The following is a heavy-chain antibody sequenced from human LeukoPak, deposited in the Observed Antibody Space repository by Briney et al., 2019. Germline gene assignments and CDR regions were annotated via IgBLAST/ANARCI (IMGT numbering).Heavy chain of an antibody. D-gene: IGHD1-1*01. CDR2: LYSGGDT. V-gene: IGHV3-53*01. Sequence: PGGSLRLSCAASGFTVSSNYINWVRQAPGKGLEWVSVLYSGGDTYYADSVKGRFTVSRDNSKNTLYLQMNSLGAEDTAVYYCAREESTAWGQGTLVTVSS. CDR1: GFTVSSNY. J-gene: IGHJ5*02. CDR3: AREESTA.